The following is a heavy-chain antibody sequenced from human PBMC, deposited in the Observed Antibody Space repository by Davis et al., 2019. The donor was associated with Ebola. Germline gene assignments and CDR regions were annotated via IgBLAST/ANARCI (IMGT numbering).Heavy chain of an antibody. Sequence: GESLKISCAASGFTFSNYWMSWVRQAPGKGLQWVANIKQDGSEKYYVDSVKGRFTISRDNAKNSLYLQMNSLRAEDTAVYYCARDLSWAGYFDDWGQGTLVTVSS. CDR3: ARDLSWAGYFDD. V-gene: IGHV3-7*01. CDR2: IKQDGSEK. D-gene: IGHD6-13*01. J-gene: IGHJ4*02. CDR1: GFTFSNYW.